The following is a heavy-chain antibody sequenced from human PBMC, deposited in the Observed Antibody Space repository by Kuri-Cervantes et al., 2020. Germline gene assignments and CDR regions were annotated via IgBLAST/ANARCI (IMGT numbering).Heavy chain of an antibody. V-gene: IGHV3-21*04. D-gene: IGHD3-3*01. J-gene: IGHJ6*02. CDR1: GFTFSSYS. Sequence: GESLKISCAASGFTFSSYSMNWVRQAPGKGLEWVSSISSSSSYIYYADSVKGRFTISRDNVKNSLYLQMNSLRAEDTALYYCAKDSPSVDTIFGPYGMDVWGQGTTVTVSS. CDR3: AKDSPSVDTIFGPYGMDV. CDR2: ISSSSSYI.